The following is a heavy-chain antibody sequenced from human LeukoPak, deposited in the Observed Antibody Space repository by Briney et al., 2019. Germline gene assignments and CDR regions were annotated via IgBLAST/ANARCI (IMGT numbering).Heavy chain of an antibody. J-gene: IGHJ2*01. CDR2: IYYSGTT. D-gene: IGHD6-19*01. V-gene: IGHV4-59*12. CDR3: ARDRGYSSGWVTGWYFDL. CDR1: GVSISSFY. Sequence: PSETLSLTCTVSGVSISSFYWSWIRQPPGRGLEWIGYIYYSGTTNYNPYLKSRVTMSVDTSKSQFSLKLSSVTAADTAVYYCARDRGYSSGWVTGWYFDLWGRGTLVTVSS.